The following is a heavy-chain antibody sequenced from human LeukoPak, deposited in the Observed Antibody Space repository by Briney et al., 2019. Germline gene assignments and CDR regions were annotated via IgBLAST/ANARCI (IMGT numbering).Heavy chain of an antibody. Sequence: PSGTLSLTCAVSGGSISSSNWWSWVRQPPGKGLEWIGEIYHSGSTNYNPSLKSRVTISVDKSKNQFSLKLSSVTAADTAVYYCARGQARYSSGKQADWFDPWGQGTLVTVSS. CDR1: GGSISSSNW. CDR2: IYHSGST. CDR3: ARGQARYSSGKQADWFDP. D-gene: IGHD6-19*01. J-gene: IGHJ5*02. V-gene: IGHV4-4*02.